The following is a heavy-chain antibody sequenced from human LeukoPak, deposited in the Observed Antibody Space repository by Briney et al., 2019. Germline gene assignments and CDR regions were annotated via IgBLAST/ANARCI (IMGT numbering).Heavy chain of an antibody. CDR3: ARQRSLGYFDY. D-gene: IGHD3-16*01. J-gene: IGHJ4*02. CDR1: GFTFNTYN. CDR2: ILYDGSNR. Sequence: GGSLRLSCAASGFTFNTYNLHWVRQAPGKGLEWMAVILYDGSNRYYADSAKGRFTISRDNSKNTLSLQMNSLRTEDTAVYYCARQRSLGYFDYWGQGTLVTVSS. V-gene: IGHV3-30-3*01.